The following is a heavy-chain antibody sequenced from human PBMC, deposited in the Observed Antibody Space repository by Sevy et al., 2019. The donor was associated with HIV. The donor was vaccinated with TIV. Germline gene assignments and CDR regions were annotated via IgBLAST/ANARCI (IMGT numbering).Heavy chain of an antibody. CDR1: GFTFSNAW. CDR2: IKSKTDGGTT. Sequence: GGSLRLSCVVSGFTFSNAWMYWVRQAPGKGLEWVGRIKSKTDGGTTDYIAPVRSRFVISRDDSRDTVSLQMNSLKTEGTAVYYCNTDLAYGDYWKGYWGQGTLVTVSS. V-gene: IGHV3-15*01. D-gene: IGHD4-17*01. CDR3: NTDLAYGDYWKGY. J-gene: IGHJ4*02.